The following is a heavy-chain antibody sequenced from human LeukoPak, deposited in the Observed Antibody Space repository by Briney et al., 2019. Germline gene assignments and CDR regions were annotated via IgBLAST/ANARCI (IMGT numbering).Heavy chain of an antibody. D-gene: IGHD3-9*01. Sequence: ASVKVSCKASGYTFTNYGISWVRQAPGQGLEWMGWISAYNGYTDYAQKLQFRVTMTTDTSTSTAYMELRSLRSDDTAVYYCARGDYDILTGTDAFDIWGQGTMVTVSS. CDR1: GYTFTNYG. CDR2: ISAYNGYT. V-gene: IGHV1-18*01. J-gene: IGHJ3*02. CDR3: ARGDYDILTGTDAFDI.